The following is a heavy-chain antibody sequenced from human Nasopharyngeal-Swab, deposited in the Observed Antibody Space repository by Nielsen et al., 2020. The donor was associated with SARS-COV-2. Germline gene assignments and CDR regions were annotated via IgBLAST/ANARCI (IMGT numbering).Heavy chain of an antibody. Sequence: VRQAPGKGLEWVSAISGSGGSTYYADSVKGRFTISRDNSKNTLYLQMNSLRAEDTAVYYSAKGSRGYCSGGSCYLYYFDYWGQGTLVTVSS. V-gene: IGHV3-23*01. D-gene: IGHD2-15*01. J-gene: IGHJ4*02. CDR2: ISGSGGST. CDR3: AKGSRGYCSGGSCYLYYFDY.